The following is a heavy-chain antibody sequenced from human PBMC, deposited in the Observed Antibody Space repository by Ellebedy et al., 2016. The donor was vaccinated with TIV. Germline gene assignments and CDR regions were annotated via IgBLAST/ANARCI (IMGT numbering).Heavy chain of an antibody. CDR1: GFTFGSYA. J-gene: IGHJ1*01. Sequence: GESLKISCAASGFTFGSYAMHWVRQAPGKGLEWVAVIPYDGSNKYYADSVKGRFTISRDNSKNTLYLHMNSLRAEDTALYYCTRGVVVTTSYTQYWGQGTLVTVSS. CDR2: IPYDGSNK. V-gene: IGHV3-30-3*01. D-gene: IGHD2-21*02. CDR3: TRGVVVTTSYTQY.